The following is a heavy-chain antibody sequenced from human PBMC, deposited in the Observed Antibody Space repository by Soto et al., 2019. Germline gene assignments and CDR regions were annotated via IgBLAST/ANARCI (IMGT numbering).Heavy chain of an antibody. CDR3: AKDPYYYDSSGPIDDY. J-gene: IGHJ4*02. D-gene: IGHD3-22*01. CDR2: ISGSGGST. Sequence: ESGGGLVQPGGSLRLSCAASGFTFSSYDMSWVRQAPGKGLEWVSAISGSGGSTYYADSVKGRFTIARDNSKNTLYLQMNSLRAEDTAVYYCAKDPYYYDSSGPIDDYWGQGTLVTVSS. V-gene: IGHV3-23*01. CDR1: GFTFSSYD.